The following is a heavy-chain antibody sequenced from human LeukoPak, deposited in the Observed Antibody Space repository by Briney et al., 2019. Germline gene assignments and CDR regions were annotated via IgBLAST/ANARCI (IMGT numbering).Heavy chain of an antibody. CDR2: IYYSGTT. CDR3: AKSVDGGNSPFDY. CDR1: GYSISSTNW. Sequence: PSETLSLTCAVSGYSISSTNWWGWIRQPPGKGLEWIGYIYYSGTTHYNPSLKSRVTVSVDASKNQFSLKLSSVTAVDTAIYYCAKSVDGGNSPFDYWGQGTLVTVSS. V-gene: IGHV4-28*01. J-gene: IGHJ4*02. D-gene: IGHD4-23*01.